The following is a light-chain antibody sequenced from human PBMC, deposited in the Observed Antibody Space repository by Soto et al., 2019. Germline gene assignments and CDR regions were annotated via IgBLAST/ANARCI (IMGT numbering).Light chain of an antibody. V-gene: IGLV2-14*03. CDR3: SSYTTTRTRYF. CDR1: SSDVGASNY. Sequence: QSALTQPASVSGSPGQSITISCTGTSSDVGASNYVSWYQHHPGEAPKVMIFDVSNRPSGVSNRFSGSKSGNTASLTISGLQADDEADYYGSSYTTTRTRYFFGAGTKLTVL. J-gene: IGLJ1*01. CDR2: DVS.